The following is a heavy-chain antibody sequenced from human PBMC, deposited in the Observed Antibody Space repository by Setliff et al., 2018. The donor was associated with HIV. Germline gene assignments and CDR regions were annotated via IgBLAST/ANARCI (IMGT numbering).Heavy chain of an antibody. J-gene: IGHJ4*02. Sequence: SETLSLTCTVSGGSFTTYYWSWIRQPPGKELEWIGYFYTSGSTNYNPSLKSRVTISIGTSKNQFSLKLNAVTAADTAVYYCARRPPFTTGREYYFDFWGQGTLVTVSS. V-gene: IGHV4-4*09. CDR1: GGSFTTYY. CDR2: FYTSGST. D-gene: IGHD1-1*01. CDR3: ARRPPFTTGREYYFDF.